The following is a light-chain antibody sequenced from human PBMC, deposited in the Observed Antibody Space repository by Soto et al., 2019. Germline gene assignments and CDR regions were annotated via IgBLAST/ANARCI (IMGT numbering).Light chain of an antibody. Sequence: EIVLTQSPGTLSLSPGERAILSCRGSQSVSSSYLAWYQQKPGQAPRLLIYGASSRATGIPDRFSGSGSGTDFTLTISRLEPEDFAVYYCQQYGSSPGTFGQGTKVEIK. CDR3: QQYGSSPGT. V-gene: IGKV3-20*01. CDR2: GAS. J-gene: IGKJ1*01. CDR1: QSVSSSY.